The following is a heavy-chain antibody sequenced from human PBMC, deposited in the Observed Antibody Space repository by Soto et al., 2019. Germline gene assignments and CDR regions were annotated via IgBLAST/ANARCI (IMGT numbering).Heavy chain of an antibody. V-gene: IGHV3-30-3*01. CDR3: ARDDDNGRDRDLAY. CDR1: GFTFSNHI. J-gene: IGHJ4*02. Sequence: PGGSLRLSCAVSGFTFSNHIMHWVRQAPGKGLEWVALISSDGSNRYYADSVKGRFTTSRDNAKNTMYLQMNSLRVEDTAVYYCARDDDNGRDRDLAYWGQGALVTVSS. D-gene: IGHD3-16*02. CDR2: ISSDGSNR.